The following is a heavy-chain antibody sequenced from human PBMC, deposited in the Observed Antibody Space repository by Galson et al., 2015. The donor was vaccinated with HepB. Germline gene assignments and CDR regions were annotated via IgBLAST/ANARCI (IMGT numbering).Heavy chain of an antibody. CDR2: ISYDGSNK. J-gene: IGHJ6*02. CDR3: ASAPYYYGSGSYYWCCGDYYGMDV. CDR1: GFTFSSYA. D-gene: IGHD3-10*01. V-gene: IGHV3-30*04. Sequence: SLRLSCAASGFTFSSYAMHWVRQAPGKGLEWVAVISYDGSNKYYADSVKGRFTISRDNSKNTLYLQMNSLRAEDTAVYYCASAPYYYGSGSYYWCCGDYYGMDVWGQGTTVTVSS.